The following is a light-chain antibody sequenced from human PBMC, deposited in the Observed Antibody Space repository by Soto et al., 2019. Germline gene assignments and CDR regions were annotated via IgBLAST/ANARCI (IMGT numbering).Light chain of an antibody. CDR2: TGS. CDR1: QGIKNW. J-gene: IGKJ5*01. Sequence: DIQITQSPPYLSSSLLDIVTITCRASQGIKNWLAWYQQKPGKAPNLLIYTGSSLQSGVPSRFSGSGSGTDFTLTINSLQPEDFATYYCQQAASFPITFGQGTRLEIK. CDR3: QQAASFPIT. V-gene: IGKV1-12*01.